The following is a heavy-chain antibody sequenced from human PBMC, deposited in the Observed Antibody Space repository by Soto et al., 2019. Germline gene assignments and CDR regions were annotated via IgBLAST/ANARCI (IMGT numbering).Heavy chain of an antibody. J-gene: IGHJ3*01. CDR1: GFSFVNVA. V-gene: IGHV3-9*01. D-gene: IGHD3-10*01. CDR2: ISWSSHET. Sequence: EVQLVESGGGWIQPGRSLKVTCAASGFSFVNVAMHWVRQAPGKGLEWVAGISWSSHETGYADSVKGRFTISRDNAKNSLYLQMTSLRAEDTALYYCAKGWTFISADGFDFWGQGTMVTVSS. CDR3: AKGWTFISADGFDF.